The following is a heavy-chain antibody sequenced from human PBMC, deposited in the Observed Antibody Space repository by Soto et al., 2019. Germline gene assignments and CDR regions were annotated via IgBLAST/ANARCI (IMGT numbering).Heavy chain of an antibody. CDR2: ISYDGSNK. CDR1: GFTFSSYG. CDR3: AKSGGNSISVYFDY. J-gene: IGHJ4*02. V-gene: IGHV3-30*18. D-gene: IGHD4-4*01. Sequence: QVQLVESGGGVVQPGRSLRLSCAASGFTFSSYGMHWVRQAPGKGLEWVAVISYDGSNKYYADSVKGRFTISRDNSKNTLYLQMNSLRAEDTAVYYCAKSGGNSISVYFDYWGQGTLVTVSS.